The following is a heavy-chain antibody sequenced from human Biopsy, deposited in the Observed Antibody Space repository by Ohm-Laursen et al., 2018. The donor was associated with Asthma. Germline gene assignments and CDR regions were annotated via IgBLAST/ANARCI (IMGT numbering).Heavy chain of an antibody. D-gene: IGHD2-2*01. CDR3: ARGPEYVRSSGALDY. Sequence: SSVKVSCKASGGTFSSNSINWVRQAPGQGLEWMGRIIPIFGPTNYAQKFQGRVTISADDSTSTAYMELSSLSSEDTVLYYCARGPEYVRSSGALDYWGQGTLVTVSS. CDR2: IIPIFGPT. CDR1: GGTFSSNS. V-gene: IGHV1-69*15. J-gene: IGHJ4*02.